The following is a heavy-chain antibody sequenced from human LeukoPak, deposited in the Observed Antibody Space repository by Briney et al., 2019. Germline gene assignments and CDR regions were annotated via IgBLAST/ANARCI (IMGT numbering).Heavy chain of an antibody. CDR1: GGYISSSSYY. V-gene: IGHV4-39*01. J-gene: IGHJ3*02. Sequence: SETLSLTCTVYGGYISSSSYYWGWIRQPPGKGLEWIGSIYYSGSTYYNPSLKSPVTISVDTSKNQFSLKLSSVTAADTAVYYCARRGFIIFGVVIRPKGAFDIWGQGTMVTVSS. CDR3: ARRGFIIFGVVIRPKGAFDI. CDR2: IYYSGST. D-gene: IGHD3-3*01.